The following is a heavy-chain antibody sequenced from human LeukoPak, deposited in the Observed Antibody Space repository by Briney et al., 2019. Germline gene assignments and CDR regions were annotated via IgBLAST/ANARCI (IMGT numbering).Heavy chain of an antibody. CDR2: ISLSGSDT. CDR3: ACLRGPSDY. J-gene: IGHJ4*02. CDR1: GFTFSSYE. V-gene: IGHV3-48*03. Sequence: GGSLRLSCAASGFTFSSYEMNWVRQAPGKGLEWVSYISLSGSDTYYADSVTGRFTISRDNTKNSLYLQMDSLTADDTAVYFCACLRGPSDYWGQGTLVTVSS. D-gene: IGHD4-17*01.